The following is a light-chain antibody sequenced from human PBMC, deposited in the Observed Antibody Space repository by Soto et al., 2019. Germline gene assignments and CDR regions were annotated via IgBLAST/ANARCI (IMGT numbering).Light chain of an antibody. CDR2: GNS. CDR3: QSSDSSLSGSEV. J-gene: IGLJ1*01. Sequence: QLVLTQPPSVSGAPGQRVTISCTGSSSNIGAGYDVHWYQQLPGTAPKLLIYGNSNRPSGVPDRFSGSKSGTSASLAITGLQAEDEADYYCQSSDSSLSGSEVFGTGTKVTVL. V-gene: IGLV1-40*01. CDR1: SSNIGAGYD.